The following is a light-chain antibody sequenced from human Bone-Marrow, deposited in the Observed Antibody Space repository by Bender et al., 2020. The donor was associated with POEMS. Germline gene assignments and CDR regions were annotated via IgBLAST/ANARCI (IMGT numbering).Light chain of an antibody. Sequence: SYEVTQPPSVSVSPGQTASITCSGDDLGDKYVAWYQQKPGHSPVLVIYQDTKRPSGIPERFSGSNSGNTATLTISGTQAMDEADYYCQEWDTYSVIFGGGTKLTVL. J-gene: IGLJ2*01. CDR2: QDT. V-gene: IGLV3-1*01. CDR3: QEWDTYSVI. CDR1: DLGDKY.